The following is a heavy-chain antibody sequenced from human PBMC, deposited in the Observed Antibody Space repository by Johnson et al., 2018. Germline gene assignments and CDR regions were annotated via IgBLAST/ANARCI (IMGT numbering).Heavy chain of an antibody. CDR2: ISSSGTTI. CDR1: GFTFSDYY. V-gene: IGHV3-11*01. Sequence: QVQLVQSGGGLVKPGGSLRLSCAASGFTFSDYYMTWIRQAPGKGLECVSYISSSGTTIYYADSVKGRFTLSRDNAKNSLYLQMNSLRAGETAGYYCAGPQGYSRSWYLYFQHWGQGTLVAVSS. D-gene: IGHD6-13*01. J-gene: IGHJ1*01. CDR3: AGPQGYSRSWYLYFQH.